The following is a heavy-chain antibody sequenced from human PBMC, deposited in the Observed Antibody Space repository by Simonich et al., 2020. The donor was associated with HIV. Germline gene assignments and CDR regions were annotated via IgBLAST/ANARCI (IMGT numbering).Heavy chain of an antibody. J-gene: IGHJ4*02. CDR1: GGSFSGYY. Sequence: QVQLQQCGAGLLTPSETLSLTCAVYGGSFSGYYWSWIRQPPGKGLEWIGEINHSGSTNDNPSLKSRVTRSVDTSKNQVSLKLSSVTAADTAVYYCARRHPTAVTTPYFDYWGQGTLVTVSS. D-gene: IGHD4-17*01. CDR2: INHSGST. V-gene: IGHV4-34*01. CDR3: ARRHPTAVTTPYFDY.